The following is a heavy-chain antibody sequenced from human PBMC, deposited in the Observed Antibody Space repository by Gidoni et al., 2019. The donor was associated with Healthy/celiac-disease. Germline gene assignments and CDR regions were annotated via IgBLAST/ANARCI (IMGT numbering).Heavy chain of an antibody. V-gene: IGHV1-18*01. Sequence: QVQLVQSGAEVKKPGASVKVSCKASGYTFTSYGISWVRQAPGQGLEWMGWISAYNGNTNYAQKLQGRGTMTTDTSTSTAYMELRSLRSDDTAVYYCARDSDIAAAGTGLYYYYYGMDVWGQGTTVTVSS. CDR2: ISAYNGNT. J-gene: IGHJ6*02. D-gene: IGHD6-13*01. CDR3: ARDSDIAAAGTGLYYYYYGMDV. CDR1: GYTFTSYG.